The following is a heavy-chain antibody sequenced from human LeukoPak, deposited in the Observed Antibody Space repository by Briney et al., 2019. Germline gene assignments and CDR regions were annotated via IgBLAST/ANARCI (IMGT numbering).Heavy chain of an antibody. CDR1: GYTFTSYG. D-gene: IGHD3-22*01. CDR3: ARYSRRYYYDSSGYYVY. CDR2: ISAYNGNT. V-gene: IGHV1-18*01. J-gene: IGHJ4*02. Sequence: ASVKVSCKASGYTFTSYGISWVRQAPGQGLEWMGWISAYNGNTNYAQKLQGRVTMTTDTSTSTAYMELRSLRSDDTAVYYCARYSRRYYYDSSGYYVYWGQGTLVTVSS.